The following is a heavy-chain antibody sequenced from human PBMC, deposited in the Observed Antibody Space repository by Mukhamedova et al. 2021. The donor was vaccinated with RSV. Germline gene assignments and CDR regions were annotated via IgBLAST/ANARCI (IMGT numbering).Heavy chain of an antibody. V-gene: IGHV3-72*01. CDR3: VIGAGPAAPHYSYALHV. D-gene: IGHD2-2*01. J-gene: IGHJ6*02. CDR2: RNKANSHTT. Sequence: RNKANSHTTAYAASVNGRFTVSRDDSKNSLYLQMNSLKTEDSAVHYCVIGAGPAAPHYSYALHVWGQGTTVAVSS.